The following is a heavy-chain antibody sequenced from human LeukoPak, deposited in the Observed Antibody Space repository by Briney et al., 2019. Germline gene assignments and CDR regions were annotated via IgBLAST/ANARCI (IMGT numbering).Heavy chain of an antibody. D-gene: IGHD2-2*02. J-gene: IGHJ5*02. CDR3: ARDRRGRGSYRSSTSCYKTNWFDP. Sequence: PSETLSLTCAVYGGSFSGYYWSWIRQPPGKGLEWIGEINHSGSTNYNPSLKSRVTISVDTSKNQFSLKLSSVTAADTAVYYCARDRRGRGSYRSSTSCYKTNWFDPWGQGTLVTVSS. CDR1: GGSFSGYY. V-gene: IGHV4-34*01. CDR2: INHSGST.